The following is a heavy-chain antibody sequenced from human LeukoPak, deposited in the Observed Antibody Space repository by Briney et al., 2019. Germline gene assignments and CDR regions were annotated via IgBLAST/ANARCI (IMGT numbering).Heavy chain of an antibody. D-gene: IGHD6-19*01. CDR2: IYTSGST. CDR1: GGSISSGSYY. J-gene: IGHJ5*02. CDR3: ATDMGVAAFSYNWFEP. V-gene: IGHV4-61*02. Sequence: PSETLSLTCTVSGGSISSGSYYWSWIRQPAGKGLEWIGRIYTSGSTYYNPSLKSRVTISVDTSRNQFSLKLSSVTAADTAVFYCATDMGVAAFSYNWFEPWGQGILVTVSS.